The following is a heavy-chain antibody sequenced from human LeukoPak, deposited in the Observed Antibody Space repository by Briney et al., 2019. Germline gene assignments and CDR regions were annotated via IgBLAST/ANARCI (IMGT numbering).Heavy chain of an antibody. D-gene: IGHD3-3*01. CDR3: ARGGPGLRFLEWLSRSRNYFDY. CDR1: GGSFSGYY. J-gene: IGHJ4*02. CDR2: INHSGST. V-gene: IGHV4-34*01. Sequence: SETLSLTCAVYGGSFSGYYWSWIRQPPGKGLEWIGEINHSGSTNYNPSLKSRVTISLDTSKNQFSLKLSSVTAADTAVYYCARGGPGLRFLEWLSRSRNYFDYWGQGTLVTVSS.